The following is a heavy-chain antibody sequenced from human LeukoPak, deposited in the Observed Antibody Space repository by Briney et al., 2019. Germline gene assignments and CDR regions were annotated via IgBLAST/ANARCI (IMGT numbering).Heavy chain of an antibody. Sequence: SVKVSCKASGYTFTGYYMHWVRQAPGQGLEWMGGIIPIFGTANYAQKFQGRVTITADESTSTAYMELSSLRSEDTAVYYCATGDYHFDYWGQGTLVTVSS. CDR2: IIPIFGTA. D-gene: IGHD4-17*01. CDR3: ATGDYHFDY. V-gene: IGHV1-69*13. J-gene: IGHJ4*02. CDR1: GYTFTGYY.